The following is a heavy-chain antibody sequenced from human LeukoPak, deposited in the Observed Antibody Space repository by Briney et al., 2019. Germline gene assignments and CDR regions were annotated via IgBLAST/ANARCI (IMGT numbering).Heavy chain of an antibody. V-gene: IGHV3-53*01. CDR2: IYSGGST. CDR1: GFTVSSNY. D-gene: IGHD5-24*01. CDR3: AREAYSRREVATIEEEYAFDI. Sequence: GGSLRLSCAASGFTVSSNYMSWVRQAPGKGLEWVSVIYSGGSTYYADSVKGRFTISGDNSKNTLYLQMNSLRAEDTAVYYCAREAYSRREVATIEEEYAFDIWGQGTMVTVSS. J-gene: IGHJ3*02.